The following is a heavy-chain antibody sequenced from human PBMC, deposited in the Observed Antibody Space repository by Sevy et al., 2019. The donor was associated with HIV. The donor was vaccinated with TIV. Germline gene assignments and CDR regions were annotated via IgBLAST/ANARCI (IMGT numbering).Heavy chain of an antibody. D-gene: IGHD2-8*02. V-gene: IGHV3-15*01. J-gene: IGHJ6*02. Sequence: GGSPRLSCAASGFTFTYAWMTWVRQAPGKGLEWVGRIKSKADGGTIDYAAPVKGRFTISRDDSKNTLYLQMNSLKTEDTGVYYCSTDPIIVLLVTDGMDVWGQGTTVTVSS. CDR1: GFTFTYAW. CDR3: STDPIIVLLVTDGMDV. CDR2: IKSKADGGTI.